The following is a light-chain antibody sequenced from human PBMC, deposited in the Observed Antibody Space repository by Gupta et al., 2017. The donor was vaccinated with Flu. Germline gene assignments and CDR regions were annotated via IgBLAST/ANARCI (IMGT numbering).Light chain of an antibody. J-gene: IGKJ5*01. CDR2: AAS. CDR3: QQSDITPVT. V-gene: IGKV1-39*01. CDR1: QSISTY. Sequence: DIQMTQSPSSLSASVGDRVTITCRASQSISTYLNWYQQKPGKAPKVLIYAASTLQSGVPSRFSGSGSGTDFTLTISTLQPEDFATYYCQQSDITPVTFGQGTRVESK.